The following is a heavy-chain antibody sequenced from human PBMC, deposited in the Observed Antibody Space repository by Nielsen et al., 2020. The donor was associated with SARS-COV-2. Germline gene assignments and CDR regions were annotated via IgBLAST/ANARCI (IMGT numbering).Heavy chain of an antibody. CDR1: GYTFTSYG. CDR3: AADSSPTASLDY. D-gene: IGHD6-13*01. CDR2: ISAYNGNT. J-gene: IGHJ4*02. V-gene: IGHV1-18*04. Sequence: ASVKVSCKASGYTFTSYGISWVRQAPGQGLEWMGWISAYNGNTNYAQKFQERVTITRDMSTSTAYMELSSLRSEDTAVYYCAADSSPTASLDYWGQGTLVTVSS.